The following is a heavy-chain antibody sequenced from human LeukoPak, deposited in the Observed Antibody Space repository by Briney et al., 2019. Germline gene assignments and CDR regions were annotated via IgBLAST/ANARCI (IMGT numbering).Heavy chain of an antibody. CDR3: ARDRYNWNSYYYYGMDV. D-gene: IGHD1-7*01. V-gene: IGHV4-34*01. CDR2: MKHSGST. Sequence: PSETLSLTCAVYGGSFSGYYWSWIRQPPGKGLEWIGEMKHSGSTNYNPSLKSRVTISVDTSKNQLSLKLSSVTAADTAVYYCARDRYNWNSYYYYGMDVWGQGTTVTVSS. CDR1: GGSFSGYY. J-gene: IGHJ6*02.